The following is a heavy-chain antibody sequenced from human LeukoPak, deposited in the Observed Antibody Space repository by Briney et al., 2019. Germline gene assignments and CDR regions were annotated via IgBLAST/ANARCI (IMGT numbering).Heavy chain of an antibody. V-gene: IGHV3-21*01. J-gene: IGHJ4*02. D-gene: IGHD2-15*01. CDR3: ARADCSGGSCYSYFDY. CDR2: ISSSSSYI. Sequence: GGSLRLSCAASGFTISSYSMNWVRQAPGKGLEWVSSISSSSSYIYYAVSVKGRFTISRDNAKNSLYLQMNSLRAEDTAVYYCARADCSGGSCYSYFDYWGQGTLVTVSS. CDR1: GFTISSYS.